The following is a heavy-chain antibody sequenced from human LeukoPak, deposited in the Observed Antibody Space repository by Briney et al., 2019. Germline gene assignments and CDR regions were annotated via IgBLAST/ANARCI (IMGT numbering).Heavy chain of an antibody. V-gene: IGHV1-24*01. Sequence: ASVKVSCKVSGYTLTELSMHWVRQAPGKGLEWMGGFDPEDGETIYAQKFQGRVTMTEDTSTDTAYMELSSLRSEDTAVYYCATGGVSGGYYFNDAFDIWGQGTMVTVSS. D-gene: IGHD3-22*01. CDR3: ATGGVSGGYYFNDAFDI. CDR2: FDPEDGET. J-gene: IGHJ3*02. CDR1: GYTLTELS.